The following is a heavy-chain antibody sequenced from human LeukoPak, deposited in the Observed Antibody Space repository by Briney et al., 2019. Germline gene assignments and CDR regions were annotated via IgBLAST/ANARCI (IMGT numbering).Heavy chain of an antibody. Sequence: GESLKISCKGSGYSFIRNWIGWVRQMPGKGLELMAIIYPGDSDTRYSPSFQGQVTISADKSISTAYLQWSSLTASDTAMYYCARLGTSATYFDLWGQGTLVTVSS. CDR3: ARLGTSATYFDL. D-gene: IGHD2-15*01. CDR2: IYPGDSDT. J-gene: IGHJ4*02. V-gene: IGHV5-51*01. CDR1: GYSFIRNW.